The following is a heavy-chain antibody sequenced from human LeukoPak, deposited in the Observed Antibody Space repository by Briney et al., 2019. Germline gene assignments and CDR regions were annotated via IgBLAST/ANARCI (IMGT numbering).Heavy chain of an antibody. CDR1: GGSISGYY. V-gene: IGHV4-34*01. D-gene: IGHD6-19*01. CDR2: INHSGST. CDR3: ARQYSSGWYKGYFQY. Sequence: SETLSLTCTVSGGSISGYYWSWIRQAPGKGLEWIGEINHSGSTNYNPSLKSRVTISVDTSKNQFSLKLSSVTAADTAVYYCARQYSSGWYKGYFQYWGQGTLVTVSS. J-gene: IGHJ1*01.